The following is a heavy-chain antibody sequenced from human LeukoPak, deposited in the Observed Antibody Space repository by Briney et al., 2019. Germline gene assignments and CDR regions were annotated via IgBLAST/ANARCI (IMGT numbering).Heavy chain of an antibody. CDR2: ISSSSSTI. CDR3: ARDRSAHYYGSGSYQH. V-gene: IGHV3-48*02. D-gene: IGHD3-10*01. J-gene: IGHJ1*01. CDR1: GFTFSSYS. Sequence: PGGSLRLSCAASGFTFSSYSMNWVPQAPGKGLEWFSYISSSSSTIYYADSVKGRFTISRDNDKNSLYLQMNSLRDEDTAGYYCARDRSAHYYGSGSYQHWGQGTLVTVSS.